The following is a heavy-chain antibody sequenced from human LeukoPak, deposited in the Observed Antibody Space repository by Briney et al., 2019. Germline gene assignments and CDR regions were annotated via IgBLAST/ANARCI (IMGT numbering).Heavy chain of an antibody. Sequence: GGSLRLSCAASGFTFSSYEMNWVRQAPAKGLEWVSYIRSSGSTIYYADSVKRRFTISRDNAKNSLYLPMHSLRAEDTAVYYCASSQLNGYYFDYWGQGTLVTVSS. CDR3: ASSQLNGYYFDY. D-gene: IGHD1-1*01. CDR1: GFTFSSYE. J-gene: IGHJ4*02. V-gene: IGHV3-48*03. CDR2: IRSSGSTI.